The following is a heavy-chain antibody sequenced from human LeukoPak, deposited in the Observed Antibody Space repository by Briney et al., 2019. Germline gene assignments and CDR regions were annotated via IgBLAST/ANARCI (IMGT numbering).Heavy chain of an antibody. CDR3: ANTLQVNYYYYMDV. CDR1: GGSISTRIYY. D-gene: IGHD2-2*02. V-gene: IGHV4-39*01. J-gene: IGHJ6*03. CDR2: IYYTGST. Sequence: SETLSLTCTVSGGSISTRIYYWGWIRQPPGKGLEWIGTIYYTGSTYYNPSLKSRVTISVDTSKNQFSLKLSSVTAADTAVYYCANTLQVNYYYYMDVWGKGTTVTVSS.